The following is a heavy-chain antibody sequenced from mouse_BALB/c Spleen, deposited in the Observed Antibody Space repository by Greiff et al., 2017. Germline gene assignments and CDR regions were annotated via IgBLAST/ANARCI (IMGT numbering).Heavy chain of an antibody. CDR2: ISSGSSTI. Sequence: VQLKESGGGLVQPGGSRKLSCAASGFTFSSFGMHWVRQAPEKGLEWVAYISSGSSTIYYADTVKGRFTISRDNPKNTLFLQMTSLRSEDTAMYYCARDWDAMDYWGQGTSVTVSS. V-gene: IGHV5-17*02. D-gene: IGHD4-1*01. CDR1: GFTFSSFG. CDR3: ARDWDAMDY. J-gene: IGHJ4*01.